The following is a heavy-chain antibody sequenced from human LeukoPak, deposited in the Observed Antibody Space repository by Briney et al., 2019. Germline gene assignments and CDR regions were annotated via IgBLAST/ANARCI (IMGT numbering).Heavy chain of an antibody. Sequence: ASVKVSFKASGYTFTSYGISWVRQAPGQGLEWMGWISAYNGNTNYAQKLQGRVTMTTDTSTSTAYMELRSLRSDDTAVYYCARIFRDIVVVPAAIDYYYGMDVWGQGTTVTVSS. V-gene: IGHV1-18*01. D-gene: IGHD2-2*01. CDR3: ARIFRDIVVVPAAIDYYYGMDV. J-gene: IGHJ6*02. CDR1: GYTFTSYG. CDR2: ISAYNGNT.